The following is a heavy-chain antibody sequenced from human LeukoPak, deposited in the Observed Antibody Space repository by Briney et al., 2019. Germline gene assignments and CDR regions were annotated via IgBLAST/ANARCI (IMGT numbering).Heavy chain of an antibody. CDR2: INHSGST. Sequence: SETLSLTCAVYGGSFSGYYWSWIRQPPGKGLEWIGEINHSGSTNYNPSLKSRVTISVDTSKNQFSLKLSSVTAADTAVYHCARAHYDFWSGKYYFGYWGQGTLVTVSS. J-gene: IGHJ4*02. CDR1: GGSFSGYY. D-gene: IGHD3-3*01. CDR3: ARAHYDFWSGKYYFGY. V-gene: IGHV4-34*01.